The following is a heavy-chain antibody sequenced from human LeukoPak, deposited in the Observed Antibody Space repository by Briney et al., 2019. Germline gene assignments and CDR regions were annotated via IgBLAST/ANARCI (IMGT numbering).Heavy chain of an antibody. CDR1: GGSFSGYY. D-gene: IGHD3-10*01. J-gene: IGHJ4*02. Sequence: SETLSLTCAVYGGSFSGYYWSWIRQPPGKGLEWIGEINHSGSTNYNPSLKSRVTISVDTSKNQFSLKLSSVTAAYTAVYYCARAPAMVRGVYYFDYWGQGTLVTVSS. CDR2: INHSGST. CDR3: ARAPAMVRGVYYFDY. V-gene: IGHV4-34*01.